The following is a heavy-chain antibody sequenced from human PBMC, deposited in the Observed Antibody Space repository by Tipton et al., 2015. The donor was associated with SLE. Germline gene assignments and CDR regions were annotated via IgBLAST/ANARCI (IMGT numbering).Heavy chain of an antibody. CDR1: GFTFGDYA. CDR2: ISGAGDAT. CDR3: ARRVSSSGYFDS. V-gene: IGHV3-23*01. D-gene: IGHD6-6*01. Sequence: SLRLSCTASGFTFGDYAMSWVRQAPGKGLEWVSAISGAGDATYYADSVRGRFAISRDNSNNMLYLQMNSLRAEDTAVYYCARRVSSSGYFDSWGQGTLVTVSS. J-gene: IGHJ4*02.